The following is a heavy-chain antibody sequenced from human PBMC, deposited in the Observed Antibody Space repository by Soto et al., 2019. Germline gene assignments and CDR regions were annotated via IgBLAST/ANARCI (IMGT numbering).Heavy chain of an antibody. V-gene: IGHV6-1*01. D-gene: IGHD1-7*01. J-gene: IGHJ5*02. CDR3: ARDHPIRNWNYVIRSSNWFDP. Sequence: SQTLSLTCALSGDSVSSNSAASNWIRQSPSRGLEWLGRTYYRSKWYNDYAVSVKSRITINPDTSKNQFSLQLNSVTPEDTAVYYCARDHPIRNWNYVIRSSNWFDPWGQGTLVTVSS. CDR2: TYYRSKWYN. CDR1: GDSVSSNSAA.